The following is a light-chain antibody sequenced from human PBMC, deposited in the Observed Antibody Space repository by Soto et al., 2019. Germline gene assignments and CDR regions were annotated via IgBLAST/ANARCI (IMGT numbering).Light chain of an antibody. CDR2: GTS. Sequence: EIVLTQSPDTLSLSPGEKATLSCRASQSVSSSYFAWYQRKPGQAPRLLIYGTSNRATGIPDRFSGSGSGTDFTLTITRLEPEDLAVYYCQQYGTSPLTFGGGTRVEI. V-gene: IGKV3-20*01. CDR1: QSVSSSY. CDR3: QQYGTSPLT. J-gene: IGKJ4*01.